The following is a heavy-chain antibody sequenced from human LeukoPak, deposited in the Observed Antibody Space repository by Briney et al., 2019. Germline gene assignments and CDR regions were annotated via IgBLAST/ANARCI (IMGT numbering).Heavy chain of an antibody. CDR3: AKAGEGALLPSFDY. J-gene: IGHJ4*02. V-gene: IGHV3-23*01. Sequence: GGSLRLSCAASGFTFSSYAMSWVRQAPGKGLEWVSAISGSGGSTYYADSVKGRFTISRDNSKNTLYLQMNSLRAEDTAVYYFAKAGEGALLPSFDYWGRGPLVPVSS. CDR2: ISGSGGST. D-gene: IGHD1-26*01. CDR1: GFTFSSYA.